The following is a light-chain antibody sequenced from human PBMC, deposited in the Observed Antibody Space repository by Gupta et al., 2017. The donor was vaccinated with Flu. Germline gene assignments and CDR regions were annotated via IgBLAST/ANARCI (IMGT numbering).Light chain of an antibody. Sequence: DVVMTPSPLSLAVTLGQPASISCRSSQGLVYSDGNTYLHWFQQRPGQSPRRLIHLVSYRDSGVPDRFSGSGSGTDFTLKISRVEAEDVGIYYCMQGAHWPWAFGQGTKVEIK. V-gene: IGKV2-30*01. CDR1: QGLVYSDGNTY. CDR3: MQGAHWPWA. CDR2: LVS. J-gene: IGKJ1*01.